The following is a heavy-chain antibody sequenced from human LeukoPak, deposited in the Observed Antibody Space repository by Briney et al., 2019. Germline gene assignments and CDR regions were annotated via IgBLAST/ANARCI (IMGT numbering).Heavy chain of an antibody. CDR3: ARTMLRYFDWLAPFDP. CDR2: ISYDGSNK. Sequence: PGGSLRLSCAASGFTFSSYAMHWVRQDPGKGLEWVAVISYDGSNKYYADSVKGRFTISRDNSKNTLYLQMNSLRAEDTAVYYCARTMLRYFDWLAPFDPWGQGTLVTVSS. D-gene: IGHD3-9*01. V-gene: IGHV3-30-3*01. CDR1: GFTFSSYA. J-gene: IGHJ5*02.